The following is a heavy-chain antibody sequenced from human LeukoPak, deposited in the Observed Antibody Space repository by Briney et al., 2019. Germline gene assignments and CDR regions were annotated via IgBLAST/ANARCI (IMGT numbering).Heavy chain of an antibody. D-gene: IGHD1-26*01. CDR2: INPNSGGT. CDR3: AREGGSYQGDWFDP. J-gene: IGHJ5*02. CDR1: GYTFTSYD. Sequence: ASVKVSCKASGYTFTSYDINWVRQATGQGLEWMGWINPNSGGTNYAQKFQGRVTMTRDTSISTAYMELSRLRSDDTAVYYCAREGGSYQGDWFDPWGQGTLVTVSS. V-gene: IGHV1-2*02.